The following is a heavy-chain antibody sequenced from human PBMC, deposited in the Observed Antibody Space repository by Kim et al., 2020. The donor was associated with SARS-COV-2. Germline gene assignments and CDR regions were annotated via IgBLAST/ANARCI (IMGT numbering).Heavy chain of an antibody. CDR2: ISAYNGNT. CDR1: GYTFTSYG. V-gene: IGHV1-18*01. CDR3: ARDVQNLYPDSMVRGVIRPPDGMDV. J-gene: IGHJ6*02. Sequence: ASVKVSCKASGYTFTSYGISWVRQARGQGLEWMGGISAYNGNTNDAQKLQGRVTMTTDTSTSTAYMELRSLRSDDTAVYYCARDVQNLYPDSMVRGVIRPPDGMDVWGQGTTVTVSS. D-gene: IGHD3-10*01.